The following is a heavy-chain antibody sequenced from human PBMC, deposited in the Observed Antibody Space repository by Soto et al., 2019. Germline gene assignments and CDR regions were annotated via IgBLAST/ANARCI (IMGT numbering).Heavy chain of an antibody. D-gene: IGHD4-4*01. CDR2: IIPIFGTA. CDR1: GGTFSSYA. CDR3: ARWGDYSNLRDDYYYYGMDV. V-gene: IGHV1-69*13. Sequence: GASVKVSCKASGGTFSSYAISWVRQAPGHGLEWMGGIIPIFGTANYAQKFQGRVTITADESTSTAYMELSSLRSEDTAVYYCARWGDYSNLRDDYYYYGMDVWGQGTTVTVSS. J-gene: IGHJ6*02.